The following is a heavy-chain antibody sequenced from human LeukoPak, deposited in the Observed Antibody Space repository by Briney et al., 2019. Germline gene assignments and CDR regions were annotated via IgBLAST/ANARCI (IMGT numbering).Heavy chain of an antibody. CDR1: GFTFSNYA. V-gene: IGHV3-23*01. J-gene: IGHJ3*01. Sequence: GGCLRLSCAASGFTFSNYAMIWVRQAPGQGLEWASAIRSGGTAKYADPVKARFTISRDNSKNTLYLQMNSLRAEDTALYFCARDPNGDYIGAFDFLGQGTVVTVSS. CDR3: ARDPNGDYIGAFDF. CDR2: IRSGGTA. D-gene: IGHD4-17*01.